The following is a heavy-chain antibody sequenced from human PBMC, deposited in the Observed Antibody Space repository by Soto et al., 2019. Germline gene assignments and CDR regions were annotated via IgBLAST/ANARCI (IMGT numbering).Heavy chain of an antibody. CDR1: GFTFSTHS. D-gene: IGHD3-22*01. V-gene: IGHV3-30*03. CDR3: VRERLPYNSGPEFAY. J-gene: IGHJ4*02. Sequence: PVGSLRLSCGASGFTFSTHSMHWVRQAPGKGLQWVAVISYGGDFKYYGDFVKGRFTMSRDNSKNTLYLQMNSLRAEDTAVYYCVRERLPYNSGPEFAYWGQGTLVTVSS. CDR2: ISYGGDFK.